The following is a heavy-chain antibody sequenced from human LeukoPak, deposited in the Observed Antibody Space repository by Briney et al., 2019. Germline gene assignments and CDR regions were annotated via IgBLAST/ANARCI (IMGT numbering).Heavy chain of an antibody. CDR1: GYTFTSYT. CDR2: ISAYNGNT. Sequence: ASVTVSFKASGYTFTSYTISWVRQAAGQGLEWMGWISAYNGNTDYAQKLQDRVTMTTHTSTSTAYMELRSLRSDDTAVYYCARDKAGATFWGQGTLVTVSS. J-gene: IGHJ4*02. V-gene: IGHV1-18*01. CDR3: ARDKAGATF. D-gene: IGHD1-26*01.